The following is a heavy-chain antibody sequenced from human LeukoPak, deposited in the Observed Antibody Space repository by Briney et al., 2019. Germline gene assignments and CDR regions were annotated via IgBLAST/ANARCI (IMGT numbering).Heavy chain of an antibody. J-gene: IGHJ5*02. D-gene: IGHD1-26*01. Sequence: PSETLSLTCTVSGGSISSSSYYWGWIRQPPGKGLEWIGSIYYSGSTYYNPSLKSRVTISVDTSKNQFSLKLSSVTAADTAVYYCASTTKGWEPHNWFDPWGQGTLVTVSS. CDR3: ASTTKGWEPHNWFDP. CDR1: GGSISSSSYY. CDR2: IYYSGST. V-gene: IGHV4-39*01.